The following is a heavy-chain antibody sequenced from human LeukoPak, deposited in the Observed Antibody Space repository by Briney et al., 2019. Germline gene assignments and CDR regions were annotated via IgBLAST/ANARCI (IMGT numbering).Heavy chain of an antibody. J-gene: IGHJ6*03. Sequence: GGSLRLSCAASGITFSSYWMSWVRQAPGKGLEWVANIKQDGSEKYYVDSVKGRFTISRDNAKNSLYLQMNSLRAEDTAVYYCARDFRDTSLITYPYFMDVWGKGTTVTISS. CDR1: GITFSSYW. CDR2: IKQDGSEK. D-gene: IGHD3-16*01. V-gene: IGHV3-7*01. CDR3: ARDFRDTSLITYPYFMDV.